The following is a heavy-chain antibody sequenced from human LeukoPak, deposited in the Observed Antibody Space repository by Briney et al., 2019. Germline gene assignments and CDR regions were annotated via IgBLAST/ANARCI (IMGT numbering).Heavy chain of an antibody. V-gene: IGHV3-53*01. D-gene: IGHD1-26*01. CDR2: IYDGGTT. Sequence: PGGSLLLSFAASGFTVNSHYMSWVRQAPGKGLEWVSIIYDGGTTSYEDSVKGRFTISRDNSNNILYLQMSSLRAEDTAVYYCATVAGGTYHFDLWGQGALVTVSS. J-gene: IGHJ4*02. CDR3: ATVAGGTYHFDL. CDR1: GFTVNSHY.